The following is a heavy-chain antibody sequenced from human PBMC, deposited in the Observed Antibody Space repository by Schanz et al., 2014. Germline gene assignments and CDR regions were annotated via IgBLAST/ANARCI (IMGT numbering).Heavy chain of an antibody. CDR2: ISDSGDST. V-gene: IGHV3-11*01. CDR3: AKVAPAATYRDS. J-gene: IGHJ4*02. CDR1: GFTFSDYY. D-gene: IGHD2-2*01. Sequence: VQLVESGGGLVKPGGSLRLSCAASGFTFSDYYMTWIRQAPGKGLEWVSDISDSGDSTHYADSVKARFTISRDNAKNSLFLQMNSLSAEDTAVYDCAKVAPAATYRDSWGLGTLVTVSS.